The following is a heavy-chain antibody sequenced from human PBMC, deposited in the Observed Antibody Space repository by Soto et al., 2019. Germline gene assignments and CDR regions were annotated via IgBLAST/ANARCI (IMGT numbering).Heavy chain of an antibody. Sequence: GASVKVSCKASGYTFTGYYMHWVRQAPGQGLEWMGWINPNSGGTNYAQKFQGWVTMTRDTSISTAYMELSRLRSDDTAVYYCARGRGYYGSGSYVNFFDYWGQGTLVTVSS. CDR3: ARGRGYYGSGSYVNFFDY. J-gene: IGHJ4*02. CDR1: GYTFTGYY. CDR2: INPNSGGT. V-gene: IGHV1-2*04. D-gene: IGHD3-10*01.